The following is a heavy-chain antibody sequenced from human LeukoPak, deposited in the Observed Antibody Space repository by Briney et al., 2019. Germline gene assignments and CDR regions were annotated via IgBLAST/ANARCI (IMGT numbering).Heavy chain of an antibody. J-gene: IGHJ4*02. Sequence: SETLSLTCTVSGGSISSYYWSWIRQPPGKGLEWIGYIYYSGSTNYNPSLKSRVTISVDTSKNQFSLKLSSVTAADTAVYYCASGPIVVVTAGFDYWGQGTLVTVSS. CDR3: ASGPIVVVTAGFDY. D-gene: IGHD2-21*02. CDR2: IYYSGST. CDR1: GGSISSYY. V-gene: IGHV4-59*12.